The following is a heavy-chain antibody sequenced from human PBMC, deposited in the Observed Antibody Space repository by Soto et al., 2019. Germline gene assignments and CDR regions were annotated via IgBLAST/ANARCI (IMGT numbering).Heavy chain of an antibody. J-gene: IGHJ4*02. CDR3: TTLPLDY. CDR2: IRSKTDGGTT. CDR1: GFNFTKAW. V-gene: IGHV3-15*01. Sequence: GGSLRLSCAASGFNFTKAWMTWVRQAPGKGLEWVGRIRSKTDGGTTDFAAPVKGRFSISRDDSKKTMFLQMNSLKTEDTAVYYCTTLPLDYWGQGILVTVSS.